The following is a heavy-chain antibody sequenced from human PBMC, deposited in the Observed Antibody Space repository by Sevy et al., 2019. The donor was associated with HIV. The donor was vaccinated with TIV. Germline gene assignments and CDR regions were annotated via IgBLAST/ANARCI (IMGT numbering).Heavy chain of an antibody. CDR3: AGDNGDYPYYFDH. CDR2: IYHTGST. J-gene: IGHJ4*02. Sequence: SETLSLTCAVSGGSISSGIYSWNWIRQPPGKGLEWIGYIYHTGSTYYNPSLKSRVTISVDRSKNQFSLELSSVTAADTAVYYCAGDNGDYPYYFDHWGQGTLVTVSS. D-gene: IGHD4-17*01. CDR1: GGSISSGIYS. V-gene: IGHV4-30-2*01.